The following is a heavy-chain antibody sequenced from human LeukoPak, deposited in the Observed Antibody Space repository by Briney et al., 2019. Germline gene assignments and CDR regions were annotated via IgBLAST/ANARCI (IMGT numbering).Heavy chain of an antibody. J-gene: IGHJ5*02. Sequence: GASVKVSCKASGYTFTSYAMNWVRQAPGQGLEWMGWINTNTGNPTYAQGFTGRFVFSLDTSVSTAYLQISSLKAEDTAVYYCAREGASYYYDSSGYSEYNWFDPWGQGTLVTVSS. V-gene: IGHV7-4-1*02. CDR2: INTNTGNP. D-gene: IGHD3-22*01. CDR1: GYTFTSYA. CDR3: AREGASYYYDSSGYSEYNWFDP.